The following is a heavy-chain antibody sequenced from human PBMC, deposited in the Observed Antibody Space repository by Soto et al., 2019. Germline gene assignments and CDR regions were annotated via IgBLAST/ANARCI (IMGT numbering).Heavy chain of an antibody. CDR2: IIPIFGTS. Sequence: ASVKVSCKASGGTFSSYAISWVRQAPGQGLEWMGGIIPIFGTSNYAQKFQGRVTITADQSPSTAYMELSSLRSEDTAVYYCVGAPAGSFPQGLNYWGQGPLVTVSS. D-gene: IGHD6-13*01. CDR1: GGTFSSYA. J-gene: IGHJ4*02. V-gene: IGHV1-69*13. CDR3: VGAPAGSFPQGLNY.